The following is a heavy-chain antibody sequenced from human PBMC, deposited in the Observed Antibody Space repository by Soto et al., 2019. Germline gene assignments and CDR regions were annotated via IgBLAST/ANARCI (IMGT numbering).Heavy chain of an antibody. Sequence: QVHLVQSGPEVKKPGASVTVSCKTSGYTFSSYGIIWVRQAPGQGLEWMGWIATYTRNTKYAQRFQGRITMTTETPTPTAYLELRRLRYDDTAVYYCARVEAVAGSCCEAFDMWGQGTMVTVSS. CDR3: ARVEAVAGSCCEAFDM. CDR1: GYTFSSYG. D-gene: IGHD6-19*01. CDR2: IATYTRNT. J-gene: IGHJ3*02. V-gene: IGHV1-18*01.